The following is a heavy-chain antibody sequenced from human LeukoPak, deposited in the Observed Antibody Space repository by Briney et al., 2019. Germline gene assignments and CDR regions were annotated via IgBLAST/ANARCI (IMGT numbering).Heavy chain of an antibody. J-gene: IGHJ4*02. CDR3: ARGHGYSGHALAY. D-gene: IGHD5-12*01. CDR2: IYFSGHT. CDR1: GTSINDYY. Sequence: SETLSLTCTVSGTSINDYYWSWIRQPPGERLEWIGYIYFSGHTNYSPPLKSRVTMSLDAPRDHFSLQLNSVTAADTAVYYCARGHGYSGHALAYWGQGILVTVSS. V-gene: IGHV4-59*01.